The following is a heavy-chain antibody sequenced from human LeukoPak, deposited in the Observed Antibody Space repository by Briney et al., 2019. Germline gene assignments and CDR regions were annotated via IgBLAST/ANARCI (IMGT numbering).Heavy chain of an antibody. CDR3: ATALIVVVPAAKWRGWFDP. CDR2: INHSGST. D-gene: IGHD2-2*01. Sequence: SETLSLTCAVYGGSFSGYYWSWIRQPPGKGLEWIGEINHSGSTNYNPSLKSRVTISVDTSKNQFSLKLSSVTAADTAVYYCATALIVVVPAAKWRGWFDPWGQGTLVTVSS. J-gene: IGHJ5*02. CDR1: GGSFSGYY. V-gene: IGHV4-34*01.